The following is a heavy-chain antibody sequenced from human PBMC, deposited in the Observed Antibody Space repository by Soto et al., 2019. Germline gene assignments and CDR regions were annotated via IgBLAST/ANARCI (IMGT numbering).Heavy chain of an antibody. CDR3: ASYTPPAMVAPGYYYYGMDV. Sequence: GASVKVSCKASGYTFTYRYLHWVRQAPGQALEWMGWITPFNGNTNYAQHFQDRVTITRDRSMSTAYMELSSLRSENTAIYYCASYTPPAMVAPGYYYYGMDVWGQGTTVTVS. V-gene: IGHV1-45*02. CDR1: GYTFTYRY. CDR2: ITPFNGNT. D-gene: IGHD5-18*01. J-gene: IGHJ6*02.